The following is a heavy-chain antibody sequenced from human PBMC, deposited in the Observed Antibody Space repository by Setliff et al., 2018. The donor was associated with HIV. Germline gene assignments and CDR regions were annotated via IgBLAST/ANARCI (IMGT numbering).Heavy chain of an antibody. CDR2: INHSGST. J-gene: IGHJ5*02. V-gene: IGHV4-34*01. Sequence: SETLSLTCAVYGGSFSGYYWSWIRQPPGKGLEWIGEINHSGSTNYNPSLKSRVTISVDTSKNQFSLKLSSVSAADTAVYYCARNDYGSGTYNWFDPWGQGTLVTVS. CDR1: GGSFSGYY. CDR3: ARNDYGSGTYNWFDP. D-gene: IGHD3-10*01.